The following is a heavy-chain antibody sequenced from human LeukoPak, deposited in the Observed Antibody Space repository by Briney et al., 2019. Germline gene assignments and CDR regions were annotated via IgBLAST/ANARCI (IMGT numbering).Heavy chain of an antibody. CDR2: IYYSGST. J-gene: IGHJ4*02. CDR3: ARDSGRYNWKNIDY. V-gene: IGHV4-61*08. D-gene: IGHD1/OR15-1a*01. Sequence: SETLSLTCAVSGGSISSGGYSWSWIRQPPGKGLEWIGYIYYSGSTNYNPSLKSRVTISVDTSKNQFSLKLSSVTAADTAVYYCARDSGRYNWKNIDYWGQGTLVTVSS. CDR1: GGSISSGGYS.